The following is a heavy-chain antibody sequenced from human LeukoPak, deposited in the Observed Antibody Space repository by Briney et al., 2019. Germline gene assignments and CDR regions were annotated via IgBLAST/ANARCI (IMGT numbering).Heavy chain of an antibody. J-gene: IGHJ3*01. V-gene: IGHV3-74*01. Sequence: GGSLRLSCAASGFTSSNYWMHWVRQVPGKGLVWVSRINSDGSSLSYVGSVKGRFTISRDNAKNTLYLQMNSLRAEDTAVYYCARDRYDILTGYNPLGAFDLWGQGTMVTVSS. CDR2: INSDGSSL. CDR1: GFTSSNYW. D-gene: IGHD3-9*01. CDR3: ARDRYDILTGYNPLGAFDL.